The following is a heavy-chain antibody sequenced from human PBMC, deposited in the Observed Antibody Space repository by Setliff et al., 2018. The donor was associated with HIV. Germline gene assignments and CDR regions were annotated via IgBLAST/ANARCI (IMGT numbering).Heavy chain of an antibody. CDR1: GFSLSTSGVG. D-gene: IGHD3-10*01. V-gene: IGHV2-5*02. CDR2: IYWDDDK. Sequence: SGPTLVNPTQTLTLTCTFSGFSLSTSGVGVGWIRQPPGKALEWLALIYWDDDKRYSPSLKSRLTITKDTSKNQVVLTMTNMDPVDTATYYCARDWRDASGSYYYFDYWGQGTLVTVSS. CDR3: ARDWRDASGSYYYFDY. J-gene: IGHJ4*02.